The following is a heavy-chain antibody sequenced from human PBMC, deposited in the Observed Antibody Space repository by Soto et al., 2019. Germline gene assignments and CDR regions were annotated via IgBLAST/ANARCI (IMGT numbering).Heavy chain of an antibody. D-gene: IGHD2-15*01. J-gene: IGHJ6*02. Sequence: EVQLLESGGGLVQPGGSLRLSCAASGFTFSSYAMSWVRQAPGKGLEWVSAISGSGGSTYYADSVKGRFTISRDNSKNTLYSQMNSLRAEDTAVYYCAKDRSIVVVVAATTNYYGMDVWGQGTTVTVSS. CDR1: GFTFSSYA. V-gene: IGHV3-23*01. CDR3: AKDRSIVVVVAATTNYYGMDV. CDR2: ISGSGGST.